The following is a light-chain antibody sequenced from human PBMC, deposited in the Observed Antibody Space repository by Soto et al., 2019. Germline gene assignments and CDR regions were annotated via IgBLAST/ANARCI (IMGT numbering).Light chain of an antibody. CDR2: DAS. J-gene: IGKJ5*01. V-gene: IGKV1-5*01. CDR1: QSISSW. Sequence: DIQMTQSPSTLSASVGDRVTITCRASQSISSWLAWYQQKPGKAPKLLIYDASSLESGVPSRLSGSGSGTDFTLTISSLQPEDFATYYCQQANSFPITFGQGTRLEIK. CDR3: QQANSFPIT.